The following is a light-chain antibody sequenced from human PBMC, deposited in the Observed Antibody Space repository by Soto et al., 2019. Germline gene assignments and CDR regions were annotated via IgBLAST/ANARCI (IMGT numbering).Light chain of an antibody. Sequence: AIQMTQSPSSLSASVGDGVTISCRASQAIGHELSWYQQKPGQAPKLLIYGAFTLESGVPLRFSGSGSGTDFTLTITRLQPEDFATFYCLQDNNYSWTFGQGNKVEI. J-gene: IGKJ1*01. CDR1: QAIGHE. CDR2: GAF. V-gene: IGKV1-6*01. CDR3: LQDNNYSWT.